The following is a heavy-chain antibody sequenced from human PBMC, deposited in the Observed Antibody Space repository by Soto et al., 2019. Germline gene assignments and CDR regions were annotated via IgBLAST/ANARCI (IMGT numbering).Heavy chain of an antibody. Sequence: EVQLLESGGGLVQPGGSLRLSCAASGFTLSSYAMSWVRQAPGKGLEWVSAISGSGGSTYYADSVKGRITISRDNSKNTLYLQMNGLRAEDTAVYYCAKEPFRRQLVGWAWGYWGQGTLVTVSS. CDR3: AKEPFRRQLVGWAWGY. V-gene: IGHV3-23*01. J-gene: IGHJ4*02. D-gene: IGHD6-6*01. CDR1: GFTLSSYA. CDR2: ISGSGGST.